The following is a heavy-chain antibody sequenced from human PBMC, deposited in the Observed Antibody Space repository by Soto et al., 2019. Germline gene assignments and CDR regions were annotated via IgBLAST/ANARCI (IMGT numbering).Heavy chain of an antibody. CDR1: GGSISSGGYS. Sequence: QLQLQESGSGRVKPSQTLSLTCAVSGGSISSGGYSWSWIRQPPGKGLEWIGYIYYGGSTYYNPSLKSRVTISVIRSENQFSLRLSSVTAADTAVYYCARNPRDYCSGGSCFYYWGQGTLVTVSS. J-gene: IGHJ4*02. CDR2: IYYGGST. CDR3: ARNPRDYCSGGSCFYY. V-gene: IGHV4-30-2*01. D-gene: IGHD2-15*01.